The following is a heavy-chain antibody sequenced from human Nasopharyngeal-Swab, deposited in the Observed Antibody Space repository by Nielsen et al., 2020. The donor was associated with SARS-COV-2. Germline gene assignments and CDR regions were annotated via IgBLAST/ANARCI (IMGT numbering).Heavy chain of an antibody. V-gene: IGHV3-33*06. CDR2: VWNDGSNE. J-gene: IGHJ3*02. CDR1: GFSFSTYG. Sequence: GESLKISCAASGFSFSTYGMHWVRQAPGKGLEWVAVVWNDGSNEFYADSVKGRFTISRDNSKNTLYLQMNSLRVEDTAVYYCAKDKDDAFDIWGQGTMVTVSS. CDR3: AKDKDDAFDI.